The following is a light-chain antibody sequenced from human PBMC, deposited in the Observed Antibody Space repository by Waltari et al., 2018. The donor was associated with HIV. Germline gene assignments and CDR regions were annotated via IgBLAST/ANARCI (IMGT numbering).Light chain of an antibody. Sequence: QSALTQPPSVSGAPGQRVTISCPGNRSNIGAGSFVHWYQHLPGTASKLLVYSDINRPSGVPDRFSGSKSGTSASLVITGLQAEDEADYYCQSYDSSLRASVFGGGTKLTVL. CDR1: RSNIGAGSF. V-gene: IGLV1-40*01. J-gene: IGLJ2*01. CDR3: QSYDSSLRASV. CDR2: SDI.